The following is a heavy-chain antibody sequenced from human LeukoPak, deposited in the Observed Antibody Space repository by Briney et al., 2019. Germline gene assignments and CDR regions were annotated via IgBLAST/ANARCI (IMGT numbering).Heavy chain of an antibody. CDR2: INPNSGGT. V-gene: IGHV1-2*02. J-gene: IGHJ5*02. D-gene: IGHD2-15*01. CDR1: GYTFTSYA. Sequence: ASVKVSCKASGYTFTSYAMNWVRQAPGQGLEWMGWINPNSGGTKYAQKFQGRVTMTRDTSISTAYMELSRLRSDDTAVYYCARDIVCSGGSCYSNWFDPWGQGTLVTVSS. CDR3: ARDIVCSGGSCYSNWFDP.